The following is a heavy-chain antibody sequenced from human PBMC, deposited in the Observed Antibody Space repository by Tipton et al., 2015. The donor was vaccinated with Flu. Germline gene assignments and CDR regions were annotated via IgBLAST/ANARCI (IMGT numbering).Heavy chain of an antibody. Sequence: GSLRLSCAASGFTFSGYYMSWIRQAPGKGLEWVSYITSGGYDMYYADSVKGRFTISRDNAKNSLYLQLNSLRPEDTAIYYCARGGWASDTNNLLDYWGQGTPVIVSS. V-gene: IGHV3-11*01. J-gene: IGHJ4*02. CDR2: ITSGGYDM. CDR3: ARGGWASDTNNLLDY. D-gene: IGHD1/OR15-1a*01. CDR1: GFTFSGYY.